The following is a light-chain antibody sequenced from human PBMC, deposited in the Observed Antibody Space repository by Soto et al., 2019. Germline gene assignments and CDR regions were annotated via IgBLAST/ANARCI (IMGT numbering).Light chain of an antibody. CDR3: QTWGTDIQGV. Sequence: QPVLTQSPSASASLGASVNLTCTLSSGHRTYAIAWYQQQPEKGPRYLMKLNSDGSHNKGDGIPDRFSGSSSGAERYLIISGLQSEDEADYYCQTWGTDIQGVFGGGTKLTVL. V-gene: IGLV4-69*02. CDR2: LNSDGSH. J-gene: IGLJ3*02. CDR1: SGHRTYA.